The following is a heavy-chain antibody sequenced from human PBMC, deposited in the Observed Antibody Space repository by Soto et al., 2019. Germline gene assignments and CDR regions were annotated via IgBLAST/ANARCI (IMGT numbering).Heavy chain of an antibody. J-gene: IGHJ6*02. CDR3: ARARADFWSGYFYYYYYGMEV. V-gene: IGHV1-8*01. D-gene: IGHD3-3*01. CDR1: GYTFTSYD. Sequence: ASVKISCKASGYTFTSYDINWVRQATGQGLEWMGWMNPNSGNTGYAQKFQGRVTMTRNTSISTAYMELSSLRSEDTAVYYCARARADFWSGYFYYYYYGMEVWGQGTKVTVSS. CDR2: MNPNSGNT.